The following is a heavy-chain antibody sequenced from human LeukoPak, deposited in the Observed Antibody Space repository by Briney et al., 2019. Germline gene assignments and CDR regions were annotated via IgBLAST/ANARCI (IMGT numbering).Heavy chain of an antibody. J-gene: IGHJ3*02. CDR3: ARGSFHLHAFDI. CDR2: IYTSGST. D-gene: IGHD3-16*02. CDR1: GDSISSRDYY. V-gene: IGHV4-61*02. Sequence: SQTLSLTCSVSGDSISSRDYYWSWIRQPAGKGLEWIGRIYTSGSTNYNPSLKSRVTISVDTSKNQFSLKLSSVTAADTAVYYCARGSFHLHAFDIWGQGTMVTVSS.